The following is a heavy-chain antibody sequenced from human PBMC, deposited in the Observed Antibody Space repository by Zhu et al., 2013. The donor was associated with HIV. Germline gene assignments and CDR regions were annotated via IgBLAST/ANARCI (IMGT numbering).Heavy chain of an antibody. CDR1: GGTFSSYA. CDR2: IIPIFGTA. CDR3: ARAGPGPVVNPNWYFDL. D-gene: IGHD2-15*01. J-gene: IGHJ2*01. Sequence: QVQLVQSGAEVKKPGSSVKVSCKASGGTFSSYAISWVRQAPGQGLEWMGGIIPIFGTANYAQKFQGRVTITADKSTSTAYMELSSLRSEDTAVYYCARAGPGPVVNPNWYFDLWGRGTLVTVSS. V-gene: IGHV1-69*06.